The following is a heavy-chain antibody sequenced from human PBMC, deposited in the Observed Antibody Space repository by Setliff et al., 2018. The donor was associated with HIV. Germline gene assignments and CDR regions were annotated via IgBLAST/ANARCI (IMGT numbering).Heavy chain of an antibody. D-gene: IGHD3-3*01. CDR1: GDSLAGSRYS. V-gene: IGHV4-39*01. CDR3: ARSKTFYDFWGGYYTHGAFKI. Sequence: NPSETLSLTCTVSGDSLAGSRYSWGWVRQSPGQGLEWLGNLFHTGASYFNPSLKSRLTMSVDTSKNQFSLNLTSVTAADTAVYYCARSKTFYDFWGGYYTHGAFKIWGLGTMVTVSS. CDR2: LFHTGAS. J-gene: IGHJ3*02.